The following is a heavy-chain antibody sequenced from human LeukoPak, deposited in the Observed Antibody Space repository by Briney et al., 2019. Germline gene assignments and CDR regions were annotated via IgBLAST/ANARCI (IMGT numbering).Heavy chain of an antibody. Sequence: PEGSLRLSXAASGFTFSSYWMSWVRQAPGKGLEWVANLKQDGNEKYYVDSVKGRFTISRDNAKNSLYLQMNSLRAEDTAVYYCASFTIFGPYYYYYYMDVWGKGTTVTVSS. CDR1: GFTFSSYW. J-gene: IGHJ6*03. V-gene: IGHV3-7*01. CDR2: LKQDGNEK. CDR3: ASFTIFGPYYYYYYMDV. D-gene: IGHD3-3*01.